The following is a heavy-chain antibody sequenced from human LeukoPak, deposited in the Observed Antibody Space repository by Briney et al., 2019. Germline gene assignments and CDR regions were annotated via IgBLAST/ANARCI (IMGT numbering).Heavy chain of an antibody. CDR2: IYLGDSDT. CDR1: GYSFTNYW. D-gene: IGHD3-22*01. J-gene: IGHJ4*02. Sequence: GESVKISCKSSGYSFTNYWIAWVRQMPGKGLEWMGIIYLGDSDTRYSPSFQGQVTISADKSISTAYLQWSSLKASDTAMYYCARRGFYDSSGFDYWGQGTLVTVSS. V-gene: IGHV5-51*01. CDR3: ARRGFYDSSGFDY.